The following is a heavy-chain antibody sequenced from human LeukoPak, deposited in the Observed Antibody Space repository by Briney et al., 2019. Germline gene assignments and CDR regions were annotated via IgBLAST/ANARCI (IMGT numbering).Heavy chain of an antibody. V-gene: IGHV1-8*03. J-gene: IGHJ5*02. CDR1: GYTFTSCD. CDR2: MNPNSGNT. D-gene: IGHD3-3*01. CDR3: ARGVFGFLEWNHHWFDP. Sequence: ASAKVSCKASGYTFTSCDINWVRQATGQGLEWMGWMNPNSGNTGYAQKFQGRVTITRNTSISTAYMELSSLRSEDTAVYYCARGVFGFLEWNHHWFDPWGQGTLVTVSS.